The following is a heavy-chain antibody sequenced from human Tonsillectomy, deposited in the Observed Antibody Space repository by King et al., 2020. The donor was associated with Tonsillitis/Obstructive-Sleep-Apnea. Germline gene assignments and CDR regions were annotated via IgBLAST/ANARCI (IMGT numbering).Heavy chain of an antibody. CDR1: GFSLTNARMG. CDR2: IFSNDEK. CDR3: ARMTLYSSNWYEVYFDY. J-gene: IGHJ4*02. V-gene: IGHV2-26*01. Sequence: VTLKESGPVLVKPTETLTLTCTVSGFSLTNARMGVSWIRQPPGKALEWLSHIFSNDEKSYSTSLKSRLTISKDTSKSQVVLTMTNMDPVDTATYYCARMTLYSSNWYEVYFDYWGQGTLVTVSS. D-gene: IGHD6-13*01.